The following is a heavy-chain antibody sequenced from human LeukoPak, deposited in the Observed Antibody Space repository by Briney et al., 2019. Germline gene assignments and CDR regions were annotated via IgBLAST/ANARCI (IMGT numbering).Heavy chain of an antibody. CDR2: ISGSGGST. D-gene: IGHD6-19*01. J-gene: IGHJ4*02. CDR1: GFTFSIYA. Sequence: GSLRLSCAASGFTFSIYAMSWVRQAPGKGLEWVSAISGSGGSTYYADSVKGRFTISRDNSKNTLYLQMNSLRAEDTAVYYCAKTISRSVWFDYFDYWGQGTLVTVSS. V-gene: IGHV3-23*01. CDR3: AKTISRSVWFDYFDY.